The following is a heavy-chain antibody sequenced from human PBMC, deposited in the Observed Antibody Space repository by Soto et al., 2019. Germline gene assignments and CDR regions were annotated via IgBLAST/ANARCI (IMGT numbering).Heavy chain of an antibody. CDR2: ISSTGTSM. CDR1: GFTFSSYE. V-gene: IGHV3-48*03. CDR3: ALDPRGYSYGLFWSYSHLDV. D-gene: IGHD5-18*01. J-gene: IGHJ6*02. Sequence: VQLVESGGDLVQPGGSLRLSCAASGFTFSSYEMNWVRQAPGKGLEWVSYISSTGTSMDYADSVKGRFTISRDNAKNSLFLQLNSLRDEDTAVYYCALDPRGYSYGLFWSYSHLDVWGQGTTVTVSS.